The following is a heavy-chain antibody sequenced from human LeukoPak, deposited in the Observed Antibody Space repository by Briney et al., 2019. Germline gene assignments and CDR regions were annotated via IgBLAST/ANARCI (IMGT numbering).Heavy chain of an antibody. J-gene: IGHJ4*02. D-gene: IGHD2-21*02. V-gene: IGHV1-46*01. CDR1: GYTFTTYG. CDR3: ASSVPCGGDCYSSFAFDY. Sequence: VASVKVSCKASGYTFTTYGISWVRQAPGQGLEWMGIINPSGGSTSYAQKFQGRVTMTRGTSTSTVYMELSSLRSEDTAVYYCASSVPCGGDCYSSFAFDYWGQGTLVTVSS. CDR2: INPSGGST.